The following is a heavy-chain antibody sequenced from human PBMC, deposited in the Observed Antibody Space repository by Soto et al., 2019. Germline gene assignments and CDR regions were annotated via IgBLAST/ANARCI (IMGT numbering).Heavy chain of an antibody. D-gene: IGHD2-21*01. CDR1: GVSLDSPTLG. CDR2: IFSSGEK. J-gene: IGHJ6*01. V-gene: IGHV2-26*01. CDR3: ARMCRGVGTMWGIYRATDV. Sequence: QVTLKESGPVLVKPTETLTLTCSVSGVSLDSPTLGLIWIRQSPGRALEWLAHIFSSGEKYYSASLGNRLTISKDYSGRHVVLKMTNVGPTDTATYFCARMCRGVGTMWGIYRATDVWGQGTTVTVSS.